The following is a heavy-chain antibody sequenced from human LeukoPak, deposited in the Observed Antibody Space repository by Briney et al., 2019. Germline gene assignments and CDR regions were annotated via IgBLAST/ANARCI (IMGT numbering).Heavy chain of an antibody. D-gene: IGHD1-14*01. CDR3: ARLDGSYYYVMDV. Sequence: PSETLSLTCTVSGGSISSYYWSWIRQPPGKGLEWIGYIYYSGSTNYNPSLKSRVTISVDTSKNQFSLKLSSVTAADTAVYYCARLDGSYYYVMDVWGQGTTVTASS. CDR2: IYYSGST. V-gene: IGHV4-59*08. J-gene: IGHJ6*02. CDR1: GGSISSYY.